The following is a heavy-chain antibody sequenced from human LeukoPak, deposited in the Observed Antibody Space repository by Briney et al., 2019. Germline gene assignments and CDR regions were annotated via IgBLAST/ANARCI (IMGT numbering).Heavy chain of an antibody. CDR2: ISGSGGST. CDR3: AKKVYYDSSGYIDY. Sequence: AGGSLRLSCAASGFTFSSYAMSWVRQAPGKGLEWVSAISGSGGSTYHADSVKGRFTISRDNSKNTLYLQMNSLRAEDTAVYYCAKKVYYDSSGYIDYWGQGTLVTVSS. CDR1: GFTFSSYA. V-gene: IGHV3-23*01. D-gene: IGHD3-22*01. J-gene: IGHJ4*02.